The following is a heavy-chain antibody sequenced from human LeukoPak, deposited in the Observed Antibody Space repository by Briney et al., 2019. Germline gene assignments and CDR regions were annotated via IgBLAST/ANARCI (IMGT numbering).Heavy chain of an antibody. J-gene: IGHJ5*02. CDR2: IYHNGNT. Sequence: SGTLSLTCVVSDYSISSDYYWGWIRQPPGKGLEWIGSIYHNGNTYYHPSLKSRATISVDTSKNQFSLKLSSVTAADTAVYYCARLRSAVVNNWFDPWGRGTLVTVSS. CDR1: DYSISSDYY. D-gene: IGHD3-22*01. V-gene: IGHV4-38-2*01. CDR3: ARLRSAVVNNWFDP.